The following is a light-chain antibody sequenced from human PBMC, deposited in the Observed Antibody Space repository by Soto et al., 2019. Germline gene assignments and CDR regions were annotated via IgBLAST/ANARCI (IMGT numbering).Light chain of an antibody. CDR1: QSVSSSY. V-gene: IGKV3-20*01. CDR2: GAS. CDR3: QQYGSSPIA. Sequence: EIVLTQSPGTLSLSPGERATLSCRASQSVSSSYLAWYQQKPGQAPRLLIYGASSRATGIPDRFSGRGSGTDFTLTISRLEPEAFTVYYCQQYGSSPIAFGGGTQVEIK. J-gene: IGKJ4*01.